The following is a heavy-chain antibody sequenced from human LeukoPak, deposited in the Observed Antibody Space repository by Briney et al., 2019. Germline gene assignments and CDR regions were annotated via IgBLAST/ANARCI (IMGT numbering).Heavy chain of an antibody. J-gene: IGHJ4*02. V-gene: IGHV4-39*07. CDR2: IYYSGST. D-gene: IGHD3-22*01. Sequence: SETLSLTCTVSGGSISSSSYYWGWIRQPPGKGLEWIGSIYYSGSTNYNPSLKSRVTISVDTSKNQFSLKLSSVTAADTAVYYCAREKDYDSSGYYRTPYFDYWGQGTLVTVSS. CDR1: GGSISSSSYY. CDR3: AREKDYDSSGYYRTPYFDY.